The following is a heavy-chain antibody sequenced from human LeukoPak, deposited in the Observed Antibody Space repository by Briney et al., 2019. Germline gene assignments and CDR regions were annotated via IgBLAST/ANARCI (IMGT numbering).Heavy chain of an antibody. V-gene: IGHV4-34*01. CDR3: ARGGSYYARRAFDI. J-gene: IGHJ3*02. CDR1: GGSFSGYY. D-gene: IGHD1-26*01. Sequence: PSETLSLTCSVYGGSFSGYYWSWIRQPPGKGLEWIGEINHSGSTNYNPSLKSRVTISVDTSKNQFSLKLSSVTAADTAVYYCARGGSYYARRAFDIWGQGTMVTVSS. CDR2: INHSGST.